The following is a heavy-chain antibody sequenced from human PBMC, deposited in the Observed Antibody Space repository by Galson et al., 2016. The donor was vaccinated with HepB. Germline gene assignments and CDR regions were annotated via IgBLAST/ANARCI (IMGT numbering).Heavy chain of an antibody. V-gene: IGHV3-48*02. J-gene: IGHJ4*02. Sequence: SLRLSCAASGFTFKSYALNWVRQAPGKGLGGVSYIGSRSSPIHYADSVKGRFTISRDNAKNSLYLQMNSLRDEDTAVYYCARVDEGYYYLIDYWGQGTLVTVSS. CDR1: GFTFKSYA. CDR2: IGSRSSPI. CDR3: ARVDEGYYYLIDY. D-gene: IGHD3-22*01.